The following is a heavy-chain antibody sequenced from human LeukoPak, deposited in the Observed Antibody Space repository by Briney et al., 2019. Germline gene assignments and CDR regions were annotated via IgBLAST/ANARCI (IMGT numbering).Heavy chain of an antibody. CDR1: GFTFSSYD. Sequence: PGGSLRLSCAASGFTFSSYDFHWVRQATGKGLEWVSAIGTVDDTYYPDSVKGRFRISRENAKNSLYLQMNRLRAGDTAVYYCVRERLDDSSGKALQYFDYWGQGTLVTVSS. D-gene: IGHD3-22*01. CDR2: IGTVDDT. V-gene: IGHV3-13*04. CDR3: VRERLDDSSGKALQYFDY. J-gene: IGHJ4*02.